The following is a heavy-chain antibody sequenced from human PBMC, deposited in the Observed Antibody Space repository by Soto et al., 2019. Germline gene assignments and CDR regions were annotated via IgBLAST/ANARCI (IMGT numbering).Heavy chain of an antibody. Sequence: EVQLVESGGGLVQPGGSLRLSCAASGFTLSSYDIHWVRQATGEGLAWVSGIGSGGDTHYADSVKGRFIISREDCKNSLYLQMNNLRAGDTAVYCCTRKTPPTGMEVWGQGATVTVSS. CDR2: IGSGGDT. J-gene: IGHJ6*02. D-gene: IGHD3-9*01. CDR1: GFTLSSYD. CDR3: TRKTPPTGMEV. V-gene: IGHV3-13*01.